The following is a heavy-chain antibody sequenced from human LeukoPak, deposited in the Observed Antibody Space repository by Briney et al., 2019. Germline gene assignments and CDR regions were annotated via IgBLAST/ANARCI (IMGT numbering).Heavy chain of an antibody. Sequence: PGGSLRLSCAASGFTFSNYWMHWVRQAPGKGLVWVSRFNSDGITTSYADSVKGRFSISRDNAKNTLYLQMNSLRAEDTAVYYCARGRYYFDSWGQGILVTVSS. V-gene: IGHV3-74*01. CDR3: ARGRYYFDS. CDR2: FNSDGITT. CDR1: GFTFSNYW. J-gene: IGHJ4*02. D-gene: IGHD1-14*01.